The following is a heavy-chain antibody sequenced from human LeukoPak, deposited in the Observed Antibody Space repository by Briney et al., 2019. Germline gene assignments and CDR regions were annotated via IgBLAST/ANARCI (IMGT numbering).Heavy chain of an antibody. CDR1: GGSINSYY. D-gene: IGHD6-13*01. CDR2: SYYSGST. J-gene: IGHJ5*02. V-gene: IGHV4-59*01. Sequence: SETLSLTCTVSGGSINSYYWSWIRQPPGKGLEWIGYSYYSGSTNYNPSLKSRVTISVDTSKNQFSLKLSSVTAADTVVYYCARIGSWYLDWFDPWGQGTLVTVSS. CDR3: ARIGSWYLDWFDP.